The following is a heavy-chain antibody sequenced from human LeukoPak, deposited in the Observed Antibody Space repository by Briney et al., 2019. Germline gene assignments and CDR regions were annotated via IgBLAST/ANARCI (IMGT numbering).Heavy chain of an antibody. D-gene: IGHD5-12*01. Sequence: GGSLRLSCAASGSTFSRSVMNWVRQAPGKGLEWVAGVTHSGAITEYADSVKGRFTISRDNSKNTVYLHMNSLRAEDTAVYYCAKEYLRGDNFFDSWGQGTLVTVSS. J-gene: IGHJ4*02. CDR3: AKEYLRGDNFFDS. CDR2: VTHSGAIT. V-gene: IGHV3-23*01. CDR1: GSTFSRSV.